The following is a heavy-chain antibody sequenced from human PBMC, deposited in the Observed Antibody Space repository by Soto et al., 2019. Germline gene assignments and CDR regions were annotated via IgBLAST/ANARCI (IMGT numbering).Heavy chain of an antibody. V-gene: IGHV1-69*06. CDR3: ARVGSTVTKSYYFDY. Sequence: GASVKVSCKASGGTFSSYAISWVRQAPGQGLEWMGGIIPISGTANYAQKFQGRVTITADKSTSTAYMELSSLRSEDTAVYYCARVGSTVTKSYYFDYWGQGTLVTVSS. CDR1: GGTFSSYA. J-gene: IGHJ4*02. CDR2: IIPISGTA. D-gene: IGHD4-17*01.